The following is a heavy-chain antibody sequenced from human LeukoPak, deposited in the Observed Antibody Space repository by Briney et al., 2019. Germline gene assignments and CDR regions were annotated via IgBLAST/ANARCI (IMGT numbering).Heavy chain of an antibody. V-gene: IGHV3-23*01. CDR2: VSGGGGGT. J-gene: IGHJ4*02. CDR1: GFTFSSYA. CDR3: AKGQRGSGTIHFES. Sequence: GGSLRLSCAASGFTFSSYAMSRVRLAPGKGLEWVSGVSGGGGGTYHADSVKGRFTISRDNSKNTLYLQMNSLRAEDTAVYHCAKGQRGSGTIHFESWGQGTLVTVSS. D-gene: IGHD1/OR15-1a*01.